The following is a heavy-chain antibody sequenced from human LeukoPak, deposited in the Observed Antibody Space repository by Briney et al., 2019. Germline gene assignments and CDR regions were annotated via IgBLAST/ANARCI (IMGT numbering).Heavy chain of an antibody. CDR3: AKDGGLWVSAHWGDS. CDR2: ITTGDRNP. Sequence: GGSLRLSCAASGFTFSSYTMSWVRQAPGKGLEWGSTITTGDRNPYYADSVTGRFTVSRDNSKHTLFLQMNGLRAEDTAVYYCAKDGGLWVSAHWGDSWGRGTLVTVSS. V-gene: IGHV3-23*01. D-gene: IGHD7-27*01. J-gene: IGHJ4*02. CDR1: GFTFSSYT.